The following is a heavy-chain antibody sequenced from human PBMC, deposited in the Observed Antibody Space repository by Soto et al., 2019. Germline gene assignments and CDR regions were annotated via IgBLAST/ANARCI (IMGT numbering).Heavy chain of an antibody. CDR1: GYTLPELS. J-gene: IGHJ5*02. D-gene: IGHD1-26*01. CDR2: FDPEDGET. CDR3: ATVRVVGAISWFGP. V-gene: IGHV1-24*01. Sequence: ASVKVSGKVSGYTLPELSMHWVRQAPGKGLEWMGGFDPEDGETIYAQKFQGRVTMTEYTSTDTAYMELSSLRSEDTAVYYCATVRVVGAISWFGPWRHGNLVTVSS.